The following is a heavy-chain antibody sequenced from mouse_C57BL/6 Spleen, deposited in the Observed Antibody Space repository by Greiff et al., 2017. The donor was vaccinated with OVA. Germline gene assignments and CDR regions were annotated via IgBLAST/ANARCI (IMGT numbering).Heavy chain of an antibody. J-gene: IGHJ2*01. Sequence: QVQLKESGPELVKPGASVKISCKASGYTFTDYYINWVKQRPGQGLEWIGWIFPGSGSTYYNEKFKGKATLTVDKSSRTAYMLLSSLTSEDSAVYFCARSYYGSSYPYFDYWGQGTTLTVSS. D-gene: IGHD1-1*01. CDR2: IFPGSGST. CDR3: ARSYYGSSYPYFDY. CDR1: GYTFTDYY. V-gene: IGHV1-75*01.